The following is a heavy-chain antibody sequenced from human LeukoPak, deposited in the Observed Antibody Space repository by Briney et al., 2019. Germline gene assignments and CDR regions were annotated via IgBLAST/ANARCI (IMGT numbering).Heavy chain of an antibody. CDR2: ISAYNRNT. Sequence: GCISAYNRNTNSPHKLQGILTMTPDTSTSTAYMELRSLRSDDTAVYYCARDIRSSGLSDYWGQGTLVTVSS. CDR3: ARDIRSSGLSDY. J-gene: IGHJ4*02. D-gene: IGHD6-19*01. V-gene: IGHV1-18*01.